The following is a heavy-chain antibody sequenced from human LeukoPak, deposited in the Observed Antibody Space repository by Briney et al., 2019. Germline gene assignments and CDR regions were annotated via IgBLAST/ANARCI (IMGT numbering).Heavy chain of an antibody. V-gene: IGHV4-4*07. CDR1: GGSISSYY. D-gene: IGHD3-10*01. CDR3: AREGSDYYGSGSYYRSYYYYMDV. J-gene: IGHJ6*03. CDR2: IYTSGST. Sequence: SETLSLTCTVSGGSISSYYWSWIRQPAGGGLEWIGRIYTSGSTNYNPSLKSRVTMSVDTSKNQFSLKPSSVTAADTAVYYCAREGSDYYGSGSYYRSYYYYMDVWGKGTTVTISS.